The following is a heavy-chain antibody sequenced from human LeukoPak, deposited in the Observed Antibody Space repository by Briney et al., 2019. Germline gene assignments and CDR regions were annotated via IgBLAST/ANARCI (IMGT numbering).Heavy chain of an antibody. CDR2: INKDRSEK. V-gene: IGHV3-7*01. J-gene: IGHJ4*02. D-gene: IGHD2-15*01. Sequence: GGSLRLSCAASGFTFDNFWMNWVRQAPGKGLEWVANINKDRSEKYYMDSAEGRYTISREKARNSLYMQKNRVRAQDTGVCYFGVVYWGRGTLVTVSS. CDR3: GVVY. CDR1: GFTFDNFW.